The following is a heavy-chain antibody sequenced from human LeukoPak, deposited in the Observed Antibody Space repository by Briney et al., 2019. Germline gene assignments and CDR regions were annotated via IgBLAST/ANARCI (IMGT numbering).Heavy chain of an antibody. D-gene: IGHD1-26*01. CDR1: GFTLSSYA. J-gene: IGHJ5*02. V-gene: IGHV3-23*01. CDR3: ARDQGGTYSRWFDP. Sequence: GGSLRLSCAASGFTLSSYAMSWVRQAPGKGLEWVSAISGSGGSTYYADSVKGRFTISRDNSKNTLYLQMGSLRAEDMAVYYCARDQGGTYSRWFDPWGQGTLVTVSS. CDR2: ISGSGGST.